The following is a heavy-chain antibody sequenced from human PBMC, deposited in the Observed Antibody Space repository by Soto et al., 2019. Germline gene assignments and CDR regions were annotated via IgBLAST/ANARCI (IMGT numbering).Heavy chain of an antibody. CDR1: GFTLSGRS. CDR3: ARGWFGPDV. D-gene: IGHD3-10*01. V-gene: IGHV3-74*01. CDR2: IDNAGSDS. J-gene: IGHJ6*04. Sequence: EVQLVESGGGLVQPGGSLRLSCAASGFTLSGRSMHWVRQAPGKGLVWVSGIDNAGSDSTYADSVKGRFTSSRDNAKNMLYLQMNSLGVDDTAVYYCARGWFGPDVWGKGTRVTVSS.